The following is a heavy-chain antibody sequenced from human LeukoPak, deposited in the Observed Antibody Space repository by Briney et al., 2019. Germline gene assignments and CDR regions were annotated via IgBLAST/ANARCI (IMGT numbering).Heavy chain of an antibody. V-gene: IGHV3-7*01. J-gene: IGHJ4*02. CDR1: GFTFSNSW. CDR2: IKPDGSAQ. D-gene: IGHD3-10*01. CDR3: ARDRGGSGSYHY. Sequence: PGGSLRLSCAASGFTFSNSWMSWVRQAPGKGLEWVATIKPDGSAQYYVDSVKGRFTISRDNAKNSLFLQMNSLRAEDTAVYYCARDRGGSGSYHYWGQGTLVTVSS.